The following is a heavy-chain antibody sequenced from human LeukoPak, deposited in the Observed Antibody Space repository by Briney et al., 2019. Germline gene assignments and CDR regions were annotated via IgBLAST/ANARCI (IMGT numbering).Heavy chain of an antibody. CDR2: ITGSGAET. CDR1: GLTFSSYA. V-gene: IGHV3-23*01. J-gene: IGHJ4*02. Sequence: PGGSLRLSCAASGLTFSSYAMSWVRQAPGKGLEWVSSITGSGAETNSADAVKGRFTISRDNSKNTLYLQMNTLRAEDTAVYYCARDSQHLNFDYWGQGTLVTVSS. D-gene: IGHD3-3*02. CDR3: ARDSQHLNFDY.